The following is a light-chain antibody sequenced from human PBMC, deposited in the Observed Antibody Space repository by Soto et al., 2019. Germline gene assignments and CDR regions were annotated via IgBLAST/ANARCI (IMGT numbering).Light chain of an antibody. V-gene: IGLV1-44*01. J-gene: IGLJ2*01. CDR2: SND. CDR3: AAWDDSLNGPV. CDR1: SSNIGRNT. Sequence: QSVLTQPPSASGTPGQRVTISCSGGSSNIGRNTVNWYQLLPGTPPKLLIYSNDRRPSGVPGRFSGSKSGTSASLAISGLQSEDEADYYCAAWDDSLNGPVFGGGTKLTVL.